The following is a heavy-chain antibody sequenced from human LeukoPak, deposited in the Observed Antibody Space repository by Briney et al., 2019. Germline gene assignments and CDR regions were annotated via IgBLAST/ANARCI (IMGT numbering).Heavy chain of an antibody. V-gene: IGHV4-4*07. Sequence: SETLSLTCTVSGGSISSYYWSWVRQPAGKGLEWIGRIYASGNTNYNPSLKGRVTMTVDTSKNQFSLNLSSVTAADTAVYYCARGRGSSWYYFDSWGQGTLVTVSS. CDR1: GGSISSYY. CDR3: ARGRGSSWYYFDS. D-gene: IGHD6-13*01. CDR2: IYASGNT. J-gene: IGHJ4*02.